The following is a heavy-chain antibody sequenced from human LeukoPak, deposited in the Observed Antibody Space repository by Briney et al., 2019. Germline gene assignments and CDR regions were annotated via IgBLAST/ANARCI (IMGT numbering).Heavy chain of an antibody. V-gene: IGHV3-7*01. Sequence: GGSLRLSCAASGFTLNSYWMSWVRQAPEKGLEWVANIKQDGSEKNYVDSVKGRFTISRDNAKNSLYLQMNSLRAEDTAVYYCARVPLHSSGWIFDYWGQGILVTVSS. CDR1: GFTLNSYW. CDR3: ARVPLHSSGWIFDY. D-gene: IGHD6-19*01. CDR2: IKQDGSEK. J-gene: IGHJ4*02.